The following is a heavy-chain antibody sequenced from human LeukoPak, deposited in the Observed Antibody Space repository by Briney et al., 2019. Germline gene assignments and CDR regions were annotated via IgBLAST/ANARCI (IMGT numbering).Heavy chain of an antibody. CDR1: GFTVRTNY. Sequence: PGGPLRLSCAASGFTVRTNYMSWVRQAPGKGLEWVSVIXXXGSIRYADSVKGRFTISRDNSRNTLHLQINNLRVDDTAVYYCVRAVHHLFYSDSSGYYGDAFDVWGQGTVVTVSS. D-gene: IGHD3-22*01. CDR2: IXXXGSI. V-gene: IGHV3-53*01. J-gene: IGHJ3*01. CDR3: VRAVHHLFYSDSSGYYGDAFDV.